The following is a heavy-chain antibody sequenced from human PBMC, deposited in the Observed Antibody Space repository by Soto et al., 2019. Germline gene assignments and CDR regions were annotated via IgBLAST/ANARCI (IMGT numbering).Heavy chain of an antibody. CDR2: ISYDGSNK. CDR3: ARDILGGSYDFSH. Sequence: GGSLRLSCAASGFTFSSYGMHWVRQAPGKGLEWVAVISYDGSNKYYADSVKGRFTISRDNSKNTLYLQMNSLRAEDTAEYHCARDILGGSYDFSHGGQGTLVTVSS. V-gene: IGHV3-30*03. D-gene: IGHD3-3*01. CDR1: GFTFSSYG. J-gene: IGHJ1*01.